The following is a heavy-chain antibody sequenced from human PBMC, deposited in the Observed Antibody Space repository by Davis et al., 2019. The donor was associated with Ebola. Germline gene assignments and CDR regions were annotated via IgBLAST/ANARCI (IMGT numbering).Heavy chain of an antibody. D-gene: IGHD6-19*01. V-gene: IGHV3-43*02. Sequence: GESLKISCAAPGFTVSSNYMSWVRQAPGKGLEWVSLISGDGGITYYADSVKGRFTISRDNSKNSLYLQMNSLRTEDTALYYCAKPRLGYFYYYSMDVWGQGTTVTVSS. CDR3: AKPRLGYFYYYSMDV. J-gene: IGHJ6*02. CDR1: GFTVSSNY. CDR2: ISGDGGIT.